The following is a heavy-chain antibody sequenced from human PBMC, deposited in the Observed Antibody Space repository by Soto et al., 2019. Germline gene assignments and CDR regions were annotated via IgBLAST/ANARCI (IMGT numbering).Heavy chain of an antibody. CDR1: GYTFTSYG. V-gene: IGHV1-18*01. Sequence: ASVKVSCKASGYTFTSYGISWVRQAPGQGLEWMGWISAYNGNTNYAQKLQGRVTMTRNTSISTAYMELSSLRSEDTAVYYCASAECSGGSCYLNEYAFDIWGQGTMVTVSS. D-gene: IGHD2-15*01. CDR3: ASAECSGGSCYLNEYAFDI. J-gene: IGHJ3*02. CDR2: ISAYNGNT.